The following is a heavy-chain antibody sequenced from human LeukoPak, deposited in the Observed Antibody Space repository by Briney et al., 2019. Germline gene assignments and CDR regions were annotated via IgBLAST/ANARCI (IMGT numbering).Heavy chain of an antibody. CDR2: IYYSGST. J-gene: IGHJ1*01. CDR3: ARGVSYYDSSGYYNEYFQH. Sequence: PSEALSLTCTVSGGSVSSGSYSWTWIRQPPGKGLEWIGYIYYSGSTNYNPSLKSRVTISVDTSKNQFSLKLSSVTAADTAVYYCARGVSYYDSSGYYNEYFQHWGQGTLVTVSS. D-gene: IGHD3-22*01. CDR1: GGSVSSGSYS. V-gene: IGHV4-61*01.